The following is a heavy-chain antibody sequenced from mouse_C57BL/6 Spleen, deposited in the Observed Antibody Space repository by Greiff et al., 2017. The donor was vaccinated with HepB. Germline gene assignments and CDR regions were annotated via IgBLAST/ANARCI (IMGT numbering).Heavy chain of an antibody. V-gene: IGHV10-1*01. CDR1: GFSFNTYA. Sequence: DVKLVESGGGLVQPKGSLKLSCAASGFSFNTYAMNWVRQAPGKGLEWVARIRSKSNNYATYYADSVKDRFTISRDDSESMHYLQMNNLKTEDTAMYYCVRKEFAYWGQGTLVTVSA. CDR2: IRSKSNNYAT. J-gene: IGHJ3*01. CDR3: VRKEFAY.